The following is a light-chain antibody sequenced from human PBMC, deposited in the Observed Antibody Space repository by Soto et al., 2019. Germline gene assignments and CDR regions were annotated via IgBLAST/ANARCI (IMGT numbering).Light chain of an antibody. CDR2: EVS. CDR1: SSDVGGYNY. J-gene: IGLJ2*01. Sequence: QSVLTLPASVSGSPGQSITISCTGTSSDVGGYNYVSWYQQHPGKAPKLMIYEVSNRPSGVSNRFSGSKSGNTASLTISGLQAEDEADYYCISYTSSSTRVVFGGGTKLTVL. CDR3: ISYTSSSTRVV. V-gene: IGLV2-14*01.